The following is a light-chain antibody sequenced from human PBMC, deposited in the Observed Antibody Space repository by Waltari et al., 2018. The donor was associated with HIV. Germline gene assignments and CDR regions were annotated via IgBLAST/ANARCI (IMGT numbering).Light chain of an antibody. CDR1: TPNIGRSN. Sequence: QSVLTQPPSASGTPGQRVTISCSGSTPNIGRSNVTWYQQFSRAAPKLLIYADSQRPSGVPDRFSGSKSGTSASLVISGLQSEDEADYYCSTWDDRLNGVVFGGGTRLTVV. J-gene: IGLJ2*01. CDR2: ADS. V-gene: IGLV1-44*01. CDR3: STWDDRLNGVV.